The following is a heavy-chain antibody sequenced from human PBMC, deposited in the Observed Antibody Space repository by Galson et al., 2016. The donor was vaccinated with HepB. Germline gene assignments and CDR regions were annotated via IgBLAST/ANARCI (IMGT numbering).Heavy chain of an antibody. CDR3: VRDDDFWAGHYSTYFDY. J-gene: IGHJ4*02. D-gene: IGHD3/OR15-3a*01. V-gene: IGHV1-18*01. Sequence: SVKVSCKASGYTFISYGISWVRQAPGQGFEWMGWIRAYSGNTNYAQKFQGRVTMTRDTPTTTAYMELRSLRPGDTAVYYCVRDDDFWAGHYSTYFDYWVQGTRVTVSS. CDR1: GYTFISYG. CDR2: IRAYSGNT.